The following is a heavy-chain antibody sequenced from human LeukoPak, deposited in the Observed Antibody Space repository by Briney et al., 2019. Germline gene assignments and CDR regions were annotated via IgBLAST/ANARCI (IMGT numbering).Heavy chain of an antibody. V-gene: IGHV1-2*06. J-gene: IGHJ4*02. CDR3: ARGRLKYLRDYFDY. D-gene: IGHD3-10*01. CDR1: GYTFTGYY. CDR2: INPNSGGT. Sequence: ASVKVSCKASGYTFTGYYMHWVRQAPGQGLEWMGRINPNSGGTNYAQKFQGRVTMTRDTSISTAYMELSRLRPDDTAVYYCARGRLKYLRDYFDYWGQGTLVTVSS.